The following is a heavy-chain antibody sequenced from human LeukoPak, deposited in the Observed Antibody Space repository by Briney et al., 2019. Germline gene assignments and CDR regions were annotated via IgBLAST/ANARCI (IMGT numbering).Heavy chain of an antibody. D-gene: IGHD6-19*01. CDR1: GYTFTSYG. J-gene: IGHJ4*02. CDR2: ISPYNGNT. V-gene: IGHV1-18*01. CDR3: ARDHGVAVAGSWGY. Sequence: ASVKVSYKASGYTFTSYGISWVRQAPGQGLEWMGWISPYNGNTDYAQNLQGRVTMTTDTSTNTVYLELRSLRSDDTAVYYCARDHGVAVAGSWGYWGQGTLVTVSS.